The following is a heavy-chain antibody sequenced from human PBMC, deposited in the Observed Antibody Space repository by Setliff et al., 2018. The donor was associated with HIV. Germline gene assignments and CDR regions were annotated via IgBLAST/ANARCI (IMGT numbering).Heavy chain of an antibody. CDR3: ARDEGLWFGAKRNWFVP. Sequence: SETLSLTCAVYGGSFSDNYWSWIRQSPEKGLEWNGEINHSGRTTYSPSLRIRVSISVDTSKSHFSLKLSSVTAADTAVYYCARDEGLWFGAKRNWFVPWGQGTLVTVSS. CDR1: GGSFSDNY. CDR2: INHSGRT. V-gene: IGHV4-34*01. J-gene: IGHJ5*02. D-gene: IGHD3-10*01.